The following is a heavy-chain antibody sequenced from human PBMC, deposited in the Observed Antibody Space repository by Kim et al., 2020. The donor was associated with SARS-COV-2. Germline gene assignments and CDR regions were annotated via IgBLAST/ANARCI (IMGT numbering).Heavy chain of an antibody. V-gene: IGHV4-39*01. CDR3: ARKAYSGWYYFDF. Sequence: YNPSLKSRVTISVDTSKNQFSLNLNSVTAADTAVYFCARKAYSGWYYFDFWGQGTLVTVSS. D-gene: IGHD6-13*01. J-gene: IGHJ4*02.